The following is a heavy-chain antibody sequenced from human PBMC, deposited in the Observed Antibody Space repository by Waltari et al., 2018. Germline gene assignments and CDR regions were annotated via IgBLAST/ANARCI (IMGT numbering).Heavy chain of an antibody. CDR1: GGTFSSYA. J-gene: IGHJ3*02. D-gene: IGHD5-18*01. CDR2: INPNSGGT. CDR3: ARVFGGHTAMARDAFDI. Sequence: QVQLVQSGAEVKKPGSSVKVSCKASGGTFSSYAISWVRQAPGQGLEWMGGINPNSGGTNYAQKFQGRVTMTRDTSISTAYMELSRLRSDDTAVYYCARVFGGHTAMARDAFDIWGQGTMVTVSS. V-gene: IGHV1-2*02.